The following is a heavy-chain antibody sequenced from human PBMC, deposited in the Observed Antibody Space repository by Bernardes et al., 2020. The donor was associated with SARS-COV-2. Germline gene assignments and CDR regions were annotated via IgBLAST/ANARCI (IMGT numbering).Heavy chain of an antibody. V-gene: IGHV3-30-3*01. J-gene: IGHJ4*02. CDR3: ASSSWYAEVDY. CDR2: ISYDGSNK. D-gene: IGHD6-13*01. Sequence: GGSLRLSCAASGFTFSSYAMHWVRQAPGKGLEWVAVISYDGSNKYYADSVKGRFTISRDNSKNTLYLQMNSLRAEDTAVYYCASSSWYAEVDYWGQGTLVTVSS. CDR1: GFTFSSYA.